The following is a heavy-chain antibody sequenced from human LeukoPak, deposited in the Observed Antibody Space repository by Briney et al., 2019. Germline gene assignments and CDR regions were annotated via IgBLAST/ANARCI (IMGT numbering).Heavy chain of an antibody. CDR1: VFTVSSNY. V-gene: IGHV3-53*01. D-gene: IGHD6-13*01. CDR3: ARAAGNIDY. Sequence: GGSLRLSCAASVFTVSSNYMSWVRQAPGKGLEWVSVIYSGGSTYYADSVKGRFTISRDNSKNTLYLQMNSLRAEDTAVSYCARAAGNIDYWGQGTLVTVSS. J-gene: IGHJ4*02. CDR2: IYSGGST.